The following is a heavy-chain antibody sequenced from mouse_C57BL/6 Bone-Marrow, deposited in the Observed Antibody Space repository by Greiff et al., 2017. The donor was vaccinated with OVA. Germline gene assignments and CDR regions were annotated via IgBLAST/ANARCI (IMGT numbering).Heavy chain of an antibody. V-gene: IGHV5-6*01. D-gene: IGHD2-4*01. CDR2: ISSGGSYT. Sequence: DVHLVESGGDLVKPGGSLKLSCAASGFTFSSYGMSWVRQTPDKRLEWVATISSGGSYTYYPDSVKGRFTISRDNAKNTLYLQMSSLKSEDTAMYYCARHRDYDWFAYWGQGTLVTVSA. J-gene: IGHJ3*01. CDR1: GFTFSSYG. CDR3: ARHRDYDWFAY.